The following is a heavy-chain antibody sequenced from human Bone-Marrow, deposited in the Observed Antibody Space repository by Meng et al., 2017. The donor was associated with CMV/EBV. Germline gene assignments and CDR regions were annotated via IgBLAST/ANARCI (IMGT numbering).Heavy chain of an antibody. CDR2: ISGGGGT. D-gene: IGHD6-6*01. CDR1: GFTFSRFA. CDR3: VKEEASRPFFEF. V-gene: IGHV3-23*01. Sequence: ETLSLTCAASGFTFSRFAMTWVRQAPGKGLEWVSAISGGGGTYYADSVKGRFTISRDNSKNTLYLQLNGLRADDTAVYYCVKEEASRPFFEFWGQGTLVTVSS. J-gene: IGHJ4*02.